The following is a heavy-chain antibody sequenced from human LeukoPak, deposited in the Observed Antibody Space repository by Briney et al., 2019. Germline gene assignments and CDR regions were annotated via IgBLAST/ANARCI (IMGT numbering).Heavy chain of an antibody. CDR3: ARQGSGSYFWFDP. D-gene: IGHD1-26*01. Sequence: PETLSLTCPVSGGSISSYYWSWIRQPPGKGLEWIGYIYTSGSTNYNPSLKSRVTISVDTSKNQFSLKLSSVTAADTAVYYCARQGSGSYFWFDPWGQGTLVTVSS. J-gene: IGHJ5*02. V-gene: IGHV4-4*09. CDR1: GGSISSYY. CDR2: IYTSGST.